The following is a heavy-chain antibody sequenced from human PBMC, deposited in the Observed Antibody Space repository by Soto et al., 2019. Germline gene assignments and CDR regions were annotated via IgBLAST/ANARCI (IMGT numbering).Heavy chain of an antibody. CDR3: AKVRVGIDVDFDY. CDR1: GFTFSNSA. CDR2: IRDSDSGGST. J-gene: IGHJ4*02. Sequence: LRLSCAASGFTFSNSAMTWVRQAPAKGLEWVSTIRDSDSGGSTFYADSVKGRFTISRDDSKNTLYLQMSSLRAEDTAMYYCAKVRVGIDVDFDYWGQGALVTVSS. D-gene: IGHD2-21*01. V-gene: IGHV3-23*01.